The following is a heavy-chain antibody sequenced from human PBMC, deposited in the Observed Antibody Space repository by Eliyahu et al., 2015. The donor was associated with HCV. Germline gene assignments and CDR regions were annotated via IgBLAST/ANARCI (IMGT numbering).Heavy chain of an antibody. Sequence: EVQMVESGGGLVQWGGSLRPSCAASGFTFRRYWMSWVRQAPGKGLEWVANIKQDGSEKYYVDSVKGRFTISRDNAKNSVYLQMNNVRDDDTAVYYCSRGTGDTWFDYWGQGTLVTASS. V-gene: IGHV3-7*03. D-gene: IGHD1-1*01. CDR2: IKQDGSEK. CDR1: GFTFRRYW. J-gene: IGHJ4*02. CDR3: SRGTGDTWFDY.